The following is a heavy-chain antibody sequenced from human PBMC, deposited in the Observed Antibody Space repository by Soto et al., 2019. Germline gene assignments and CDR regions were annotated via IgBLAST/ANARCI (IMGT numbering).Heavy chain of an antibody. V-gene: IGHV3-30-3*01. J-gene: IGHJ4*02. D-gene: IGHD5-12*01. CDR2: ISYDGSNK. Sequence: QVQLVESGGGVVQPGRSLRLSCAASGFTFSSYAMHWVRQAPGKGLEWVAVISYDGSNKYYADSVKGRFTISRDNSKNTLYLQMNSLRAEDTAVYYCASPRGYDSSFDYWGQGTLVTVSS. CDR1: GFTFSSYA. CDR3: ASPRGYDSSFDY.